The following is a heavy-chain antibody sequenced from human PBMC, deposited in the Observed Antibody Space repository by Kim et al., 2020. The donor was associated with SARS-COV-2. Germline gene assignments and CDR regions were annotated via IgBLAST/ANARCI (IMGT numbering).Heavy chain of an antibody. J-gene: IGHJ4*02. CDR1: GFSLSTYW. D-gene: IGHD3-10*01. Sequence: GGSLRLSCAVSGFSLSTYWMHWVRQGPGKELVWVSHINRDGSRTTYGDSVRGRFTVSRDNARNTLYLQMDSLRVEDTGVYYCVRDRGAQDDYWGQGALVT. V-gene: IGHV3-74*03. CDR2: INRDGSRT. CDR3: VRDRGAQDDY.